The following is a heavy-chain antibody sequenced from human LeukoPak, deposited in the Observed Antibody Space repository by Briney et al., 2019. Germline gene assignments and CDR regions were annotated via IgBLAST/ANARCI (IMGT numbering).Heavy chain of an antibody. CDR2: IKSKTDGGTT. CDR3: TTTTWIQLLSN. Sequence: GGSLRLTCAASGFTFSNAWMSWVRQAPGKGLEWIGRIKSKTDGGTTDYAAPVKGRFTISRDDSKNTLYLQMNSLKTEDTAVYCGTTTTWIQLLSNWGQGTLVTVSS. J-gene: IGHJ4*02. D-gene: IGHD5-18*01. CDR1: GFTFSNAW. V-gene: IGHV3-15*01.